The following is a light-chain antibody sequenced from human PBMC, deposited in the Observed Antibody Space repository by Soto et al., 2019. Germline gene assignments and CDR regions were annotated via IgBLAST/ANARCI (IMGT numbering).Light chain of an antibody. V-gene: IGKV3-20*01. CDR2: GPS. Sequence: ELVLTQSPGTLSLSPGDRATLSCRASHSVSSTYLAWYQQKPGQAPRLLMYGPSSRATGVPDRFSGSGFGTDFTLTISRLEPEDFGVYFCQHYASSPYTFGQGTKLEIK. CDR3: QHYASSPYT. J-gene: IGKJ2*01. CDR1: HSVSSTY.